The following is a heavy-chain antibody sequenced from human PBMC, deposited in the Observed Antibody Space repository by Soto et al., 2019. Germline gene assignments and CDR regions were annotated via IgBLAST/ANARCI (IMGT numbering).Heavy chain of an antibody. Sequence: GGSLRLSCAASGFTFSSYSMNWVRQAPGKGLEWVSSISSSSSYIYYADSVKGRFTISRDNAKNSLYLQMNSLRAEDTAVYYCARDFQFGGSGTGYFDNWGQGTLVTVSS. V-gene: IGHV3-21*01. CDR2: ISSSSSYI. CDR1: GFTFSSYS. CDR3: ARDFQFGGSGTGYFDN. D-gene: IGHD3-10*01. J-gene: IGHJ4*02.